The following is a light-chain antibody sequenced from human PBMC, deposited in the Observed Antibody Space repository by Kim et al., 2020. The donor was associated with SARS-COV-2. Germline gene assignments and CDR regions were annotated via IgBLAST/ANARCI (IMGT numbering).Light chain of an antibody. V-gene: IGLV3-19*01. CDR2: GKN. CDR1: SPRSYY. Sequence: SSELTQDPAVSVALGQTVRITCQGDSPRSYYATWYQQKPGQAPILVIYGKNNRPSGIPDRFSGSSSGNTASLTITGTQAGDEADYYCNSRDSNDNLVFCG. CDR3: NSRDSNDNLV. J-gene: IGLJ2*01.